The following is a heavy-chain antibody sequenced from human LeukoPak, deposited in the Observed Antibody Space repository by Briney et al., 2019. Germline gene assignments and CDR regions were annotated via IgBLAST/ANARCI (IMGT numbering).Heavy chain of an antibody. D-gene: IGHD4-17*01. Sequence: SQTLSLTCAVSGGSISSGGYSWSWIRQPPGKGLEWIGYIYHSGSTYYNPPLKSRVTISVDRSKNQFSLKLSSVTAADTAVYYCARGYSGDYWFDPWGQGTLVTVSS. J-gene: IGHJ5*02. CDR3: ARGYSGDYWFDP. CDR1: GGSISSGGYS. CDR2: IYHSGST. V-gene: IGHV4-30-2*01.